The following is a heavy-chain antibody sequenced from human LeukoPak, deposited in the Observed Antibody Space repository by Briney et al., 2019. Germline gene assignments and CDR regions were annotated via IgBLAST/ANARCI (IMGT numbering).Heavy chain of an antibody. V-gene: IGHV5-51*01. D-gene: IGHD6-19*01. Sequence: GESLKISCKGSGYSFTSYWIGWVRQMPGKGLEWTGIIYPGDSDTRYSPSFQGQVTISAAKSIGTAYLQWSSLKASDTAMYYCASSRASSGWSGDYWGQGTLVTVSS. CDR1: GYSFTSYW. J-gene: IGHJ4*02. CDR2: IYPGDSDT. CDR3: ASSRASSGWSGDY.